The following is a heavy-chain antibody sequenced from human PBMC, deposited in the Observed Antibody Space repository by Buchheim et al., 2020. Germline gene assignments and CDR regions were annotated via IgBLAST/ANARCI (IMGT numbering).Heavy chain of an antibody. CDR3: ARDFSGWYYFDL. D-gene: IGHD6-19*01. CDR1: DFDFTSYD. J-gene: IGHJ4*02. CDR2: ITSGGFTT. V-gene: IGHV3-48*03. Sequence: EAQLVESGGGLVQPGGSLRISCAASDFDFTSYDMNWVRQAPGKGLEWVAFITSGGFTTYYADSLEGRLTISRDNAENSLFLQMNSLRAEDTGVYYCARDFSGWYYFDLWGQGT.